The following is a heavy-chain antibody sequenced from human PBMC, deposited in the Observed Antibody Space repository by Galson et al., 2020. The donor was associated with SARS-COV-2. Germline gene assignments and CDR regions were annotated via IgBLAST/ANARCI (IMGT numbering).Heavy chain of an antibody. V-gene: IGHV3-33*01. J-gene: IGHJ4*02. CDR3: ASSQYTSSWYLGD. CDR1: GFTFSSYG. D-gene: IGHD6-13*01. Sequence: GESLKISCAASGFTFSSYGMHWVRQAPGKGLEWVAVIWYDGSNKYYADSVKGRFTISRDNSKNTLYLQMNSLRAEDTAVYYCASSQYTSSWYLGDWGQGTLLTVAS. CDR2: IWYDGSNK.